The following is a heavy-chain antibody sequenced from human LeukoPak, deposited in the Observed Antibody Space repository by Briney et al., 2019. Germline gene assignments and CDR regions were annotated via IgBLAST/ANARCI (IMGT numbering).Heavy chain of an antibody. J-gene: IGHJ4*02. Sequence: PGRSLRLSCVASGFTFSSYAVHWVRQAPGKGLEWVAVISYDGRNEYFADSVKGRFTISRDNSKNTLFLQMNSLRAEDTAVYYCARDLAPGRELPLGVFDFWGQGTLVTVSS. CDR3: ARDLAPGRELPLGVFDF. V-gene: IGHV3-30*04. D-gene: IGHD1-7*01. CDR1: GFTFSSYA. CDR2: ISYDGRNE.